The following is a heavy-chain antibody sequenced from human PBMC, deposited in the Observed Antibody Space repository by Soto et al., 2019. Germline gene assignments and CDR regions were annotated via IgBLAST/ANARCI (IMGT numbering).Heavy chain of an antibody. CDR3: ARDIREYYDSSVYHDY. Sequence: SETLSLPSTVSGGSITTGDYSWSWIRQPTGKGLEWIGYIYYSGSTYYNPSLKSRVTISVDTSKNQFSLKLSSVTAADPPVYDCARDIREYYDSSVYHDYFGRRTMGAVST. CDR2: IYYSGST. CDR1: GGSITTGDYS. V-gene: IGHV4-30-4*01. D-gene: IGHD3-22*01. J-gene: IGHJ4*02.